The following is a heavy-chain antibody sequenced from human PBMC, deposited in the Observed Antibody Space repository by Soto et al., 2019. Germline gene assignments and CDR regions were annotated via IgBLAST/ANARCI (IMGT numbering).Heavy chain of an antibody. CDR3: ARVYCSGGSCYGIDY. Sequence: AKPSSKASGYTVASYYMHSVRHAPGQGREWRGIINPSGGSTSYAQKFQGRVTMTRDAFTSTVYMELSSLRSEDTAVYYCARVYCSGGSCYGIDYWGQGTLVTVSS. CDR2: INPSGGST. D-gene: IGHD2-15*01. V-gene: IGHV1-46*01. CDR1: GYTVASYY. J-gene: IGHJ4*02.